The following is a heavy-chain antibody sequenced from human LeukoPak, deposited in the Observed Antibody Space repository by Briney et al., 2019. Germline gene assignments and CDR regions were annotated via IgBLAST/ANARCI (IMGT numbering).Heavy chain of an antibody. D-gene: IGHD3-16*01. CDR3: AKDGGIDGAYYYMDV. CDR1: GFTFSSYG. J-gene: IGHJ6*03. Sequence: GGSLRLSCAASGFTFSSYGMHWVRQAPGKGLEWVAVIWYGGSNKYYADSVKGRFTISRDNSKNTLYLQMNSLRAEDTAVYYCAKDGGIDGAYYYMDVWGKGTTVTVSS. CDR2: IWYGGSNK. V-gene: IGHV3-30*02.